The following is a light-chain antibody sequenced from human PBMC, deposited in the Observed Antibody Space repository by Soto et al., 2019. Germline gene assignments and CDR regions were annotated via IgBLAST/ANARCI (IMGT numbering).Light chain of an antibody. CDR2: DAS. Sequence: DIVLTQSPATLSLSPGDRSTLSCRASQLVSSYLAWYQHKPGQAPRLLISDASDRATGIPARFSGSGSGTDFTLTISSLEPEDFAVYYCQQRSNWRITFGQGTRLEIK. V-gene: IGKV3-11*01. J-gene: IGKJ5*01. CDR1: QLVSSY. CDR3: QQRSNWRIT.